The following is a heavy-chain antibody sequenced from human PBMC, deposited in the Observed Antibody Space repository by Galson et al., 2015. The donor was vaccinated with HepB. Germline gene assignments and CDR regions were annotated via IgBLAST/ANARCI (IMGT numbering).Heavy chain of an antibody. CDR3: AKDLTIPAGSYYYYGMDV. V-gene: IGHV3-30*18. CDR2: ISYDGSNK. J-gene: IGHJ6*02. CDR1: GFTFSSYG. D-gene: IGHD3-10*01. Sequence: SLRLSCAASGFTFSSYGMHWVRQAPGKGLEWVAVISYDGSNKYYADSVKGRFTISRDSSKNTLYLQMNSLRAEDTAVYYCAKDLTIPAGSYYYYGMDVWGQGTTVTVSS.